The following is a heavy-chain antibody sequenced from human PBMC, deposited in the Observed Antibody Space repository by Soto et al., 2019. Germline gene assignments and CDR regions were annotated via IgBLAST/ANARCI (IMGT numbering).Heavy chain of an antibody. V-gene: IGHV1-18*01. CDR2: ISAYNGNT. CDR3: AADTTTGYSSVWYGGGFDY. Sequence: QVQLVQSGAEVKKPGASVKVSCKASGYTFTSYGISWVRQAPGQGREWMGWISAYNGNTNYAQKLQGRVTMTTDTSTSTAYMELRSLRSDDTAVYYCAADTTTGYSSVWYGGGFDYWGQGTLVTVSS. D-gene: IGHD6-19*01. CDR1: GYTFTSYG. J-gene: IGHJ4*02.